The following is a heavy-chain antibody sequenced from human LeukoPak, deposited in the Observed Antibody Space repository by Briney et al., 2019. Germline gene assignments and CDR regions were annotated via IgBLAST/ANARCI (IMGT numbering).Heavy chain of an antibody. V-gene: IGHV3-23*01. Sequence: PGGFLRLSCAVSGITLSNYGMSWVRQAPGKGLEWVAGISGSAGGTSYADSVKGRLTISRDNPKNTLFLQMNSLRAEDTAVYFCAKRGVVIRVILVGFHKEANYFDSWGQGALVTVSS. J-gene: IGHJ4*02. CDR1: GITLSNYG. CDR2: ISGSAGGT. D-gene: IGHD3-22*01. CDR3: AKRGVVIRVILVGFHKEANYFDS.